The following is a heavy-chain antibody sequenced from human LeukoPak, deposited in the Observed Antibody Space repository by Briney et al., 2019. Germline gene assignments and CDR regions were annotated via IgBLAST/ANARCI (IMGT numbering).Heavy chain of an antibody. CDR1: GGSFSGYY. D-gene: IGHD1-26*01. Sequence: SETLSLTCAVYGGSFSGYYWSWIRQPPGKGLEWIGEINHSGSTNYNPSLKSRVTISVDTSKNQFSLKLSSVTAADTAVYYCARVTPPKSGSHAFDIWGQGTMVTVSS. CDR2: INHSGST. J-gene: IGHJ3*02. V-gene: IGHV4-34*01. CDR3: ARVTPPKSGSHAFDI.